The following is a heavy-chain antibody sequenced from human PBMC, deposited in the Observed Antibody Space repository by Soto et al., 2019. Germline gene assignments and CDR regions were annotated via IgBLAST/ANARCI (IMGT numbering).Heavy chain of an antibody. Sequence: SETLSLTCTVSGGSIYTSSYYWGWIRQPPGKGLEWIGSIYYSGSTDYNTSLKSRVSMSVDTSKNQFSLKVTSVSDADTANYYGARISRSWYHFDDWGQGTHVTVSS. CDR3: ARISRSWYHFDD. CDR2: IYYSGST. J-gene: IGHJ4*02. D-gene: IGHD6-13*01. V-gene: IGHV4-39*01. CDR1: GGSIYTSSYY.